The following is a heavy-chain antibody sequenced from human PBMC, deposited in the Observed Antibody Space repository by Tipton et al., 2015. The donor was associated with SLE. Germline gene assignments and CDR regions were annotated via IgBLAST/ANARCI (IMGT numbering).Heavy chain of an antibody. V-gene: IGHV4-59*01. CDR3: ARADIVVVPAARKGDAFDI. D-gene: IGHD2-2*01. CDR2: IYYSGGT. J-gene: IGHJ3*02. Sequence: QLVQSGGGVVQPGRSLRLSCAASGFTFNIYAMHWVRQPPGKGLEWIGSIYYSGGTYYNPSLKSRVTISVDTSKNQFSLKLSSVTAADTAVYYCARADIVVVPAARKGDAFDIWGQGTMVTVSS. CDR1: GFTFNIYA.